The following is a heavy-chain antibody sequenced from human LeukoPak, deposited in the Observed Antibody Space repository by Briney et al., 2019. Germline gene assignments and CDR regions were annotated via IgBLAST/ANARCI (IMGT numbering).Heavy chain of an antibody. CDR3: AKTGMATIITPNGAFDI. CDR1: GFTFSNYW. D-gene: IGHD5-24*01. J-gene: IGHJ3*02. CDR2: IKQDGSEK. V-gene: IGHV3-7*01. Sequence: GGSLRLSCAASGFTFSNYWMCWVRQAPGKGLEWVANIKQDGSEKYYVDSVEGRFTISRDNAKNSLYLQMNSLRAGDTAVYYCAKTGMATIITPNGAFDIWGQGTMVTVSS.